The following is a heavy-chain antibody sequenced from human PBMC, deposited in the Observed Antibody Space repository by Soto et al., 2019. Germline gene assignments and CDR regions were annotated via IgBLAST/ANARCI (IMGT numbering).Heavy chain of an antibody. CDR1: GFTFSTYW. D-gene: IGHD2-2*01. J-gene: IGHJ5*02. V-gene: IGHV3-74*01. CDR3: GREGHCITTSCSGNVFDT. CDR2: INSDASHT. Sequence: EVQLVESGGGLVQPGGSLRLSCAASGFTFSTYWMHWIRQVPGKGLEWVSRINSDASHTYYADSVKGRFTISRDNAKNTRHLEMNSLRAGDTAVYYCGREGHCITTSCSGNVFDTWCQGNRVTVSS.